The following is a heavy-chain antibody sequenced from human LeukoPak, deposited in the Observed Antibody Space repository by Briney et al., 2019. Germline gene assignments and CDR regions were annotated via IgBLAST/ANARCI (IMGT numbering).Heavy chain of an antibody. CDR1: GGSIDSTNW. CDR3: ARSHDHLWGNYPDY. J-gene: IGHJ4*02. D-gene: IGHD3-16*02. Sequence: PSETLFLTCDVSGGSIDSTNWWNWVRQPPGKGLEWIGEIHHDGRINYNPSLKSRVTLSVDKSKNQFSLRLNSVTAADTAMYYCARSHDHLWGNYPDYWGQGTLVTVSS. CDR2: IHHDGRI. V-gene: IGHV4/OR15-8*01.